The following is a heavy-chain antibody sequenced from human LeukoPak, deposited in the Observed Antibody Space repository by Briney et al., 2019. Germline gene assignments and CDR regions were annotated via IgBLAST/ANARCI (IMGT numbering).Heavy chain of an antibody. CDR1: GFIFTNYT. CDR2: VKQDGGEK. Sequence: GGSLRLSCAASGFIFTNYTMNWVRQAPGKGLEWVANVKQDGGEKYYVDSVKGRFTISRDNAKNSLYLQMNSLRAEDTAVYYCARDRVGASYYWGQGTLVTVSS. D-gene: IGHD1-26*01. V-gene: IGHV3-7*01. CDR3: ARDRVGASYY. J-gene: IGHJ4*02.